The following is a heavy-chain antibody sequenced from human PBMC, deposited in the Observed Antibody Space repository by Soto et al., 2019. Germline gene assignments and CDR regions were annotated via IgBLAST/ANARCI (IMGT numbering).Heavy chain of an antibody. J-gene: IGHJ4*02. D-gene: IGHD6-19*01. CDR1: GFTVSSNY. V-gene: IGHV3-53*01. Sequence: GGSLRLSCAASGFTVSSNYMSWVRQAPGKGLEWVSVIYSGGSTYYADSVKGRFTISRDNSKNTLYLQMNSLRAEDTAVYYCATVVAGTGYFDYWGQGTLVTVSS. CDR2: IYSGGST. CDR3: ATVVAGTGYFDY.